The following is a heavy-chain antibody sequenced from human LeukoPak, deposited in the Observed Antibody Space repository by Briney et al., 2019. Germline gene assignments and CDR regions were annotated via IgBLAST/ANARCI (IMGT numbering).Heavy chain of an antibody. Sequence: GGSLRLSCTASGFTFSNHAMNWVRQAPGKGLEWVSGISGNGYSTYYAGSVKGRFTISRDNSRNTLSLQMNSLRAEDTAVYFCAKGRYSGYDSKDSWGQGTLVTVSS. D-gene: IGHD5-12*01. J-gene: IGHJ4*02. V-gene: IGHV3-23*01. CDR2: ISGNGYST. CDR1: GFTFSNHA. CDR3: AKGRYSGYDSKDS.